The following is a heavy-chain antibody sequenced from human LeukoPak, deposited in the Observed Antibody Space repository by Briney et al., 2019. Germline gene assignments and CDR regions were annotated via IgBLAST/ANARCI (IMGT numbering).Heavy chain of an antibody. J-gene: IGHJ4*02. CDR1: GYSISSGYY. CDR3: AREEYGSGSTDY. V-gene: IGHV4-38-2*02. CDR2: IYHSGST. Sequence: SETLSLTCAVSGYSISSGYYWGWIRQPPGKGLEWIGSIYHSGSTYYNPSPKSRVTISVDTSKNQFSLKLSSVTAADTAVYYCAREEYGSGSTDYWGQGTLVTGSS. D-gene: IGHD3-10*01.